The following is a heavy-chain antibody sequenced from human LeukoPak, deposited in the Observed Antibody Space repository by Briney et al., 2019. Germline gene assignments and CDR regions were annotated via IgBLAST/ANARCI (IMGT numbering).Heavy chain of an antibody. CDR3: ARDLKYYYDSSGYSQ. CDR1: GFTFSSYE. Sequence: QSGGSLRLSCAASGFTFSSYEMNWVRQAPGKGLEWVSYISSSGSTIYYADSVKGRFTISRDNAKNSLYLQMNSLRAEDTAVYYCARDLKYYYDSSGYSQWGQGTLVTVSS. D-gene: IGHD3-22*01. CDR2: ISSSGSTI. V-gene: IGHV3-48*03. J-gene: IGHJ4*02.